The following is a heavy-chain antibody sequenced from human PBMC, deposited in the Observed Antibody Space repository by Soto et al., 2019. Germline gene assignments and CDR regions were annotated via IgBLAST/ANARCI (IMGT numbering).Heavy chain of an antibody. CDR3: ATYGGDSGGYEYFQR. CDR1: GFTFTSYG. J-gene: IGHJ1*01. Sequence: EVQLLESGGGLEPPGGSLRLSCVISGFTFTSYGMSWVRQAPGKGLEWVSAISGSSDTYYPDSVKGRFTISRDNSRSTLYLQMNSLRAEDTAVYYCATYGGDSGGYEYFQRWGQGCLVTVSS. V-gene: IGHV3-23*01. CDR2: ISGSSDT. D-gene: IGHD4-17*01.